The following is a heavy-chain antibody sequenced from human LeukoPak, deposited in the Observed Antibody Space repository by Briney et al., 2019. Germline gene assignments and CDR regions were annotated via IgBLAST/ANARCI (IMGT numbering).Heavy chain of an antibody. J-gene: IGHJ4*02. CDR3: AREDRYSSSWYYY. D-gene: IGHD6-13*01. CDR2: IKQDGSEK. CDR1: GFTFSSYW. Sequence: GGSLRLSCAASGFTFSSYWMSWVRQAPGKGLEWVANIKQDGSEKYYVDSVKGRFTISSDNAKNSLYLQMNSLRAEDTAVYYCAREDRYSSSWYYYWGQGTLVTVSS. V-gene: IGHV3-7*01.